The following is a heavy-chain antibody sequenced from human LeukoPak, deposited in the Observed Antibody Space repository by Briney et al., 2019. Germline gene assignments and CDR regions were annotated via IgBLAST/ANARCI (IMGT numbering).Heavy chain of an antibody. V-gene: IGHV3-21*04. Sequence: GSLRLSCAASGFTFSSYSMNWVRQAPGKGLEWVSSISSSSYIYYADSVKGRFTISRDNSKSTLYLQMNSLRAEDTAVYYCVKGKGRGYHDISGLLNYWGQGTLVTVSS. CDR2: ISSSSYI. CDR1: GFTFSSYS. J-gene: IGHJ4*02. D-gene: IGHD3-22*01. CDR3: VKGKGRGYHDISGLLNY.